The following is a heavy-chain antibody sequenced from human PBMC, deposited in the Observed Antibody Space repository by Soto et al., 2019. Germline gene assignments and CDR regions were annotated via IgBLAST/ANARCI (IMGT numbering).Heavy chain of an antibody. J-gene: IGHJ4*02. CDR2: ISYDGSNK. V-gene: IGHV3-30*18. CDR1: GFTFSSYG. CDR3: AKEYAFHEGRFDY. D-gene: IGHD2-8*01. Sequence: QVQLVESGGGVVQPGRSLRLSCAASGFTFSSYGMHWVRQAPGKGLEWVAVISYDGSNKYYADSVKGRFTISRDNSKNTLYLQMNSLRAEDTAVYYCAKEYAFHEGRFDYWGQGTPVTVSS.